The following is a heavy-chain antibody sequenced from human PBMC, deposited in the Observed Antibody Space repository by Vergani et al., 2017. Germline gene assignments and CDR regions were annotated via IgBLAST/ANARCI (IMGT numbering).Heavy chain of an antibody. CDR2: INAGNGNT. V-gene: IGHV1-3*01. CDR3: ARAGGSSGWYHFDY. D-gene: IGHD6-19*01. J-gene: IGHJ4*02. Sequence: QVQLVQSGAEVKKPGASVKVSCKASGYTFTSYAMHWVRQAPGQRPEWMGWINAGNGNTKYSQKFQGRVTITRDTSASTAYMELSSLRSEDTAVYYCARAGGSSGWYHFDYWGQGTLVTVSS. CDR1: GYTFTSYA.